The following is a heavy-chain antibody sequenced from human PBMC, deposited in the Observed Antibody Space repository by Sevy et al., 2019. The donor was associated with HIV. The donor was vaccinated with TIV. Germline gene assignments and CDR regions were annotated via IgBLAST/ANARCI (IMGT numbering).Heavy chain of an antibody. Sequence: GGSLRLSCAASGFTFDDYAMHWVRQAPGKGLEWVSGISWNSGSIGYADSVKGRFTISRDNAKNSLYLQMNSLRAEDTSLYYCAKELLAYCGGDCYRWDAFDIWGQGTMVTVSS. V-gene: IGHV3-9*01. CDR1: GFTFDDYA. J-gene: IGHJ3*02. CDR3: AKELLAYCGGDCYRWDAFDI. CDR2: ISWNSGSI. D-gene: IGHD2-21*02.